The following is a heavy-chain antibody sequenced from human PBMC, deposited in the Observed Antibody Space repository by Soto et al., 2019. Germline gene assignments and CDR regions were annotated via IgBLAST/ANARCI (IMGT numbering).Heavy chain of an antibody. CDR1: GFSFSDYY. J-gene: IGHJ5*02. CDR3: ARGIYCSGGSCYAAASWFDP. D-gene: IGHD2-15*01. V-gene: IGHV3-11*01. CDR2: ISSSGATI. Sequence: QVQLVESGGGLVKPGGSLGLSCAASGFSFSDYYMSWIRQPPGKGLEWVSYISSSGATIYYADSLKGRFTISRDNAKNSLYLQMNSLRAEDTAVYYCARGIYCSGGSCYAAASWFDPWGQGTLVTVSS.